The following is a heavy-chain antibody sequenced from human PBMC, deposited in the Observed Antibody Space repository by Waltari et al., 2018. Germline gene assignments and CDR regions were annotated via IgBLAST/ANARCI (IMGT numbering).Heavy chain of an antibody. CDR1: GGTFSSYA. CDR2: FDPEDGET. CDR3: ATTSAVAAMSLLYYFDY. J-gene: IGHJ4*02. V-gene: IGHV1-24*01. D-gene: IGHD2-15*01. Sequence: QVQLVQSGAEVKKPGSSVKVSCKASGGTFSSYAISWVRQAPGKGLEWMGGFDPEDGETIYAQKFQGRVTMTEYTSTDTAYMELSSLRSEDTAVYYCATTSAVAAMSLLYYFDYWGQGTLVTVSS.